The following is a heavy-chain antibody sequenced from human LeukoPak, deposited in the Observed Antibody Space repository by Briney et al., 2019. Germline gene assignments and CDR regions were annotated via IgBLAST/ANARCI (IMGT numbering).Heavy chain of an antibody. Sequence: GGSLRLSCAASGFSFSTYWMGWVRQAPGKGLEWVANIKQDGSEKYYVDSVKGRFTISRDNAKNSLYLQMNSLRAEDTAVYYCAREGAHCSSSSCYGLRAFDIWGQGTMVTVSS. V-gene: IGHV3-7*01. CDR1: GFSFSTYW. D-gene: IGHD2-2*01. CDR2: IKQDGSEK. J-gene: IGHJ3*02. CDR3: AREGAHCSSSSCYGLRAFDI.